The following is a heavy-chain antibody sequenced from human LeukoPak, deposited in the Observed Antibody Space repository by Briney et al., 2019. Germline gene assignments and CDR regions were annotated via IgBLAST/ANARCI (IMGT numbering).Heavy chain of an antibody. Sequence: GGSLRLSCEASGFTFSSYEMNWVRQAPGKGLEWVSYISSGGTTIYYADSVKGRFIISRDNAKNSLYVQMNSLRAEDTAVYYCARVPLTIFGVVSDYWGQGTLVTVSS. J-gene: IGHJ4*02. D-gene: IGHD3-3*01. V-gene: IGHV3-48*03. CDR2: ISSGGTTI. CDR1: GFTFSSYE. CDR3: ARVPLTIFGVVSDY.